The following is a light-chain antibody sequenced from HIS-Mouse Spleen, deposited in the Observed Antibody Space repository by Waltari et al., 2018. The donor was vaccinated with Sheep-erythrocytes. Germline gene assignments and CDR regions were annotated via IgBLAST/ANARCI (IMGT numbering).Light chain of an antibody. CDR1: SSDVGSYNL. V-gene: IGLV2-23*02. CDR2: DVS. J-gene: IGLJ1*01. CDR3: CSCAGSYNHV. Sequence: QSALTQPASVSGSPGQSIPISCTGTSSDVGSYNLVSWYQQHPGKAPILMIYDVSKRPSGVADRCAGTKSGNTASHNISGRHAEDEADYYCCSCAGSYNHVFATGTKVTGL.